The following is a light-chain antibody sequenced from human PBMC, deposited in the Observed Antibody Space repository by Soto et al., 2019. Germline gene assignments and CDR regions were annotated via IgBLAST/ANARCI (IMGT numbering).Light chain of an antibody. CDR1: SSDVGGYNY. J-gene: IGLJ2*01. Sequence: QSALTQPPSASGSPGQSVTISCTGTSSDVGGYNYVSWYQQHPGNAPKLMIYEVSKRPSGVPDRFSGSKSGNTASLTVSGLQAEDEADYYCSSYAGSNHLVFGGGTKVTVL. CDR3: SSYAGSNHLV. V-gene: IGLV2-8*01. CDR2: EVS.